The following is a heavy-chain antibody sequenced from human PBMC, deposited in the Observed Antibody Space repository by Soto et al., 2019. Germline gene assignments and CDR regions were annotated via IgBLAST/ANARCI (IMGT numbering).Heavy chain of an antibody. V-gene: IGHV1-18*01. CDR3: ARVVTDYYDSSGYLVRVALFDP. J-gene: IGHJ5*02. CDR1: GYTFTSYG. D-gene: IGHD3-22*01. Sequence: QVQLVQSGAEVKKPGASVKVSCKASGYTFTSYGISWVRQAPGQGLEWMGWISAYNGNTNYAQKLQGRVTMTTDTSTSTAYMELRRLRSDDTAVYYCARVVTDYYDSSGYLVRVALFDPWGQGTLVTVSS. CDR2: ISAYNGNT.